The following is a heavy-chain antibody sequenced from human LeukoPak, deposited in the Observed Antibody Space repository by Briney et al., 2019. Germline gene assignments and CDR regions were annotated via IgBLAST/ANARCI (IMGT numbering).Heavy chain of an antibody. CDR3: ARTKKVGYGDYENYFDY. D-gene: IGHD4-17*01. J-gene: IGHJ4*02. CDR2: VYSSGST. V-gene: IGHV4-30-4*07. Sequence: SETLSLTCAVSGGSISSVVYSWSWIRQPPGKGLEWIGYVYSSGSTYYNPSLRSRVIISHDTSKNQFSLKLSSVTAADTAVYYCARTKKVGYGDYENYFDYWGQGTLVTVSS. CDR1: GGSISSVVYS.